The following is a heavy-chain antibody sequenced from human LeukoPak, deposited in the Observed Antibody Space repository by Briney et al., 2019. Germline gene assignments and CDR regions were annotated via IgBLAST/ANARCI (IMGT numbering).Heavy chain of an antibody. Sequence: PSETLSLTCTVSGGSISSSSYYWGWIRQPPGKGLEWIGSIYYSGSTYYNPSLKSRVTISVDTSKNQFSLELSSVTAADTAVYQCARLEDWFDPWGQGTLVTVSS. CDR1: GGSISSSSYY. D-gene: IGHD5-24*01. CDR2: IYYSGST. V-gene: IGHV4-39*01. J-gene: IGHJ5*02. CDR3: ARLEDWFDP.